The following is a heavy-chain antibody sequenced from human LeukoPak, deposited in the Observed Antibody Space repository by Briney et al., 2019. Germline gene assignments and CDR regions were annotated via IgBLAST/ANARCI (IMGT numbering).Heavy chain of an antibody. CDR3: AREIGWYDF. CDR2: ISSNGGAT. V-gene: IGHV3-64*01. J-gene: IGHJ5*01. CDR1: GFTFSSYA. Sequence: GGSLRLSCSASGFTFSSYAMHWVRQAPGKGLEYVSAISSNGGATYYGNSVKGRFTISRDNSKNTLYLQMGSLRPEDTAVYYCAREIGWYDFWGQGTLVTVSS.